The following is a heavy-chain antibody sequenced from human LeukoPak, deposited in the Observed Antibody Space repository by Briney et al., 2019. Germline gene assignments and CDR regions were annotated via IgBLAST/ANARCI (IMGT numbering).Heavy chain of an antibody. CDR1: GFTFSSCA. Sequence: PGGSLRLSCAASGFTFSSCAMSWVRQAPGKGLEWVSIISTSGGTTHYADSVKGRFTISRDNSKNTVYLQMNSLRAEDTAVYHCSKEGNNSGWYDFDNWGQGTLVTVSS. J-gene: IGHJ4*02. CDR2: ISTSGGTT. D-gene: IGHD6-19*01. CDR3: SKEGNNSGWYDFDN. V-gene: IGHV3-23*01.